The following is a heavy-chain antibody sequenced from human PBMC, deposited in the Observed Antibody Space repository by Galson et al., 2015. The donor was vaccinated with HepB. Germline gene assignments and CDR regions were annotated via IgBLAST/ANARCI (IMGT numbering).Heavy chain of an antibody. CDR3: AGYYYGSTAPADEPIDAFDI. J-gene: IGHJ3*02. V-gene: IGHV6-1*01. Sequence: CAISGDSVSSNSAAWNWIRQSPSRGLEWLGRTYYRSKWYNDYAVSVKSRITINPDTSKNQFSLQLNSVTPEDTAVYYCAGYYYGSTAPADEPIDAFDIWGQGTMVTVSS. CDR2: TYYRSKWYN. CDR1: GDSVSSNSAA. D-gene: IGHD3-22*01.